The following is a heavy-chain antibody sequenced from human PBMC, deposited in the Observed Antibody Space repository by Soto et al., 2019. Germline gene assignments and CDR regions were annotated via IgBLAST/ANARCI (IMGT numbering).Heavy chain of an antibody. CDR1: GDSIRSGGYY. CDR2: IYYSGNT. V-gene: IGHV4-31*03. D-gene: IGHD4-17*01. CDR3: ARYYADYQNWFDP. J-gene: IGHJ5*02. Sequence: QVQLQESGPGLVKPSQTLSLTCTVSGDSIRSGGYYWSWIRQHPGKGLEWIGYIYYSGNTYYNPSLKSRVTXSXDXXKNQCSLKLSSVTAADTAVYYCARYYADYQNWFDPWGQGTLVTVSS.